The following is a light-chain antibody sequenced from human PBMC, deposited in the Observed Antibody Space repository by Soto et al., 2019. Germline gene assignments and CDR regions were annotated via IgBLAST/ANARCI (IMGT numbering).Light chain of an antibody. Sequence: EIEKPPLPAPPSKSPGDRAIFSRRASQSIGAKLAWYQQRPGQAPRLLMYGASTGATGIPARFSGSGSGTEFTLTIGRLQPDEFAVYDCQQYSSWVWSFGQGTELDIK. J-gene: IGKJ1*01. V-gene: IGKV3-15*01. CDR2: GAS. CDR3: QQYSSWVWS. CDR1: QSIGAK.